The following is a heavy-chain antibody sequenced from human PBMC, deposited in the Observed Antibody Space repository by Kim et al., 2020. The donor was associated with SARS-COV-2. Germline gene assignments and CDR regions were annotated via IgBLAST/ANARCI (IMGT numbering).Heavy chain of an antibody. Sequence: SETLSLTCAVYGGSFSGYYWSWIRQPPGKGLEWIGEINHSGSTNYNPSLKSRVTISVDTSKNQFSLKLSSVTAADTAVYYCARGLYYYDSSGLIWGQGT. CDR1: GGSFSGYY. D-gene: IGHD3-22*01. V-gene: IGHV4-34*01. J-gene: IGHJ3*02. CDR3: ARGLYYYDSSGLI. CDR2: INHSGST.